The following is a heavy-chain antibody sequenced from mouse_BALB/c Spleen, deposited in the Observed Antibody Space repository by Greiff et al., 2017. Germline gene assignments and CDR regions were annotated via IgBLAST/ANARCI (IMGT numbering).Heavy chain of an antibody. CDR3: ATRGFLGRPWFAY. Sequence: VQLQQPGAELVKPGASVKLSCKASGYTFTSYWMHWVKQRPGQGLEWIGEINPSNGRTNYNEKFKSKATLTVDKSSSTAYMQLSSLTSEDSAVYYCATRGFLGRPWFAYWGQGTLVTVSA. V-gene: IGHV1S81*02. J-gene: IGHJ3*01. CDR2: INPSNGRT. CDR1: GYTFTSYW. D-gene: IGHD4-1*01.